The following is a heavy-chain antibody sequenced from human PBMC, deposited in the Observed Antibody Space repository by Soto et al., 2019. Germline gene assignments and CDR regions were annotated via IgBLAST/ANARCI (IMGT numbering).Heavy chain of an antibody. CDR3: AKGPRVWCDRSTPDP. CDR2: ISGSGGST. CDR1: GFTFSSYA. Sequence: EVQLLESGGGLVQPGGSLRLSCAASGFTFSSYAMSWVRQAPGKGLEWVSAISGSGGSTYYADSVKGRFTISRDNSXXTLDLQMNSLIAEDTAVYYCAKGPRVWCDRSTPDPWGQGTLVTVSS. J-gene: IGHJ5*02. D-gene: IGHD2-8*01. V-gene: IGHV3-23*01.